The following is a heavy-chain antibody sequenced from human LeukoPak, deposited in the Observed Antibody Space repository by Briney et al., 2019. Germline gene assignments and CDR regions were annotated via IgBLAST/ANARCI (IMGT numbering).Heavy chain of an antibody. CDR1: GFTFSNAW. J-gene: IGHJ4*02. V-gene: IGHV3-15*01. Sequence: PGGSLRLSCAASGFTFSNAWMSWVRQAPGKGLEWVGRIKSKTDGGTTDYAAPVKGRFTISRDDSKNTLYLQMNSLKTEDTAVYYCTTGKKRITMVRGVIGFDYWGQGTLVTVSS. CDR2: IKSKTDGGTT. D-gene: IGHD3-10*01. CDR3: TTGKKRITMVRGVIGFDY.